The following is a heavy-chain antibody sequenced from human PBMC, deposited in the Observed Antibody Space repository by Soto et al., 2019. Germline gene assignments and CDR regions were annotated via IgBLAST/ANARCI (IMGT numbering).Heavy chain of an antibody. V-gene: IGHV4-31*03. Sequence: SETLSLTCSVSGGSISSGGHYWSWLRQHPGQGLEWIGHVYYGGGTYYNPSLESRVTMSVDRSKNQFSLRLGSVTSADTAVYYCARELQYCGGDCLVLDSWGQGTLVTVSS. CDR1: GGSISSGGHY. D-gene: IGHD2-21*02. CDR2: VYYGGGT. CDR3: ARELQYCGGDCLVLDS. J-gene: IGHJ4*02.